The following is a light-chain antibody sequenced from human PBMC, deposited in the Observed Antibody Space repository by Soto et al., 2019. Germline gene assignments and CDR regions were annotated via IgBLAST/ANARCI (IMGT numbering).Light chain of an antibody. CDR1: QSISSY. CDR2: AAS. CDR3: QQSYSTLIT. J-gene: IGKJ5*01. V-gene: IGKV1-39*01. Sequence: DIQMTQSPFSLSASVGDRVTITCLASQSISSYLNWYQQKPGKAPKLLIYAASSLQSGVPSRFSGSGSGTDFTLTISSLQPEDFATYYCQQSYSTLITFDQGTRLEIK.